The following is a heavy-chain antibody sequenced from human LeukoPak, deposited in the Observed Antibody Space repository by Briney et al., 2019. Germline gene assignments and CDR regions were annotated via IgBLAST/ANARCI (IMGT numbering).Heavy chain of an antibody. V-gene: IGHV1-8*01. CDR1: GYTFTSYD. CDR2: MNPNSGNT. J-gene: IGHJ6*02. Sequence: ASVKVSCKASGYTFTSYDINWVRQATGQGLEWMGWMNPNSGNTGYAQKFQGRVTMARNTSISTAYMELSSLRSEDTAVYYCARGQGSTYGMDVWGQGTTVTVS. D-gene: IGHD6-13*01. CDR3: ARGQGSTYGMDV.